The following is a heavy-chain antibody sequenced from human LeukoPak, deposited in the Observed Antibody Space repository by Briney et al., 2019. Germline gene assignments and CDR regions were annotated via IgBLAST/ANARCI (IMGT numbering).Heavy chain of an antibody. V-gene: IGHV4-61*02. Sequence: SQTLSLTCTVSGGSISSGSYYWSWIRQPAGKGLEWIGRIYTSGSTNYNPSLKSRVTISVDTSKNQFSLKLSSVTAADTAVYYCARAHDSSSYDFDYWGQGTLVTVSS. CDR2: IYTSGST. CDR3: ARAHDSSSYDFDY. CDR1: GGSISSGSYY. D-gene: IGHD6-6*01. J-gene: IGHJ4*02.